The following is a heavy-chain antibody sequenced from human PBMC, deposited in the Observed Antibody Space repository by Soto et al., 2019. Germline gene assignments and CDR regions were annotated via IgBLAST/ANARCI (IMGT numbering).Heavy chain of an antibody. Sequence: QVQLVQSGAEVKKPGASVKVSCKVSGYSFTTNGISWVRQAPGQGLEWVGWISGYNANTNYAQKFQGRVTMSTDTSTSTAYMELRILRSDDTPVYYCARDLGGAIHLYYWGHGTLVTVSS. V-gene: IGHV1-18*04. J-gene: IGHJ4*01. CDR2: ISGYNANT. CDR3: ARDLGGAIHLYY. CDR1: GYSFTTNG. D-gene: IGHD3-16*02.